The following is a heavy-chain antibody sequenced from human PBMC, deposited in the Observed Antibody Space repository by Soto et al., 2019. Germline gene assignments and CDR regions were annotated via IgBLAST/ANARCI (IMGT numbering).Heavy chain of an antibody. CDR3: ARVWGWYFDY. J-gene: IGHJ4*02. CDR2: IYYSGST. CDR1: GGSISSYY. D-gene: IGHD6-19*01. Sequence: QVQLQESGPGLVKPSVTLSLTCTVSGGSISSYYWSWIRQPPGKGLEWIGYIYYSGSTNYNPSLKSRVTISVDTSKNQFSLKLSSVTAADTAVYYCARVWGWYFDYWGQGTLVTVSS. V-gene: IGHV4-59*01.